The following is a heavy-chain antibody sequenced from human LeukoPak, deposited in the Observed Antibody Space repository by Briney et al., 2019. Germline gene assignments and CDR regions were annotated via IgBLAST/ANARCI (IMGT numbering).Heavy chain of an antibody. CDR3: GRINSYDAFDI. J-gene: IGHJ3*02. V-gene: IGHV3-7*01. CDR2: IKKDGSEK. D-gene: IGHD4-23*01. CDR1: GFTFSSYW. Sequence: GGSLRLSCAASGFTFSSYWMSWVRQAPGKGLEWVANIKKDGSEKYYVDSVKGRFTISRDNAKNTLYLQMNSLGAEDTAVYYCGRINSYDAFDIWGQGTMVTVSS.